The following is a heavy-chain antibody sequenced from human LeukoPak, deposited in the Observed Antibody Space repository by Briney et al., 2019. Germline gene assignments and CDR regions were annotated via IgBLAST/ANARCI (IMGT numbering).Heavy chain of an antibody. J-gene: IGHJ4*02. V-gene: IGHV4-59*07. D-gene: IGHD1-26*01. CDR2: IYYSGST. CDR3: ARVRPANGAGGYFDY. CDR1: AGSISSYY. Sequence: PSDTLSLTRTVSAGSISSYYWSWIRQPPREGREWLGYIYYSGSTNYNPSLKSRVTISVDTSKNQFSLKLSSVTAADTAVYYCARVRPANGAGGYFDYWGQGTLVTVSS.